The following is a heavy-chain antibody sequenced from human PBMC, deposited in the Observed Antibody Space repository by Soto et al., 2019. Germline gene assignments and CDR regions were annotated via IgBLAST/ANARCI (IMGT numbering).Heavy chain of an antibody. Sequence: QVQLVESGGGVVQPGRSLRLSCAASGFTFSSYAMHWVRQAPGKGLEWVAVISYDGSNKYYADSVKGRFTISRDNSKNPWYLQMNSRRGEDTAVYYCARDLTYYYGSGNDAFDIWGQGTMVNVSS. CDR3: ARDLTYYYGSGNDAFDI. D-gene: IGHD3-10*01. CDR1: GFTFSSYA. CDR2: ISYDGSNK. V-gene: IGHV3-30*04. J-gene: IGHJ3*02.